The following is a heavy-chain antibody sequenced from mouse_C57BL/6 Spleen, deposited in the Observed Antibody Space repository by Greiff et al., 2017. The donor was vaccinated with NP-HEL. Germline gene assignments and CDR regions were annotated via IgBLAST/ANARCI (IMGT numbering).Heavy chain of an antibody. CDR2: IHPNSGST. CDR3: AREGNYGPYYFDY. Sequence: VQLQQPGAELVKPGASVKLSCKASGYTFTSYWMHWVKQRPGQGLEWIGMIHPNSGSTNYNEKFKSKATLTVDKSSSTAYMQLSSLTSEDSAVYYCAREGNYGPYYFDYWGQGTTLTVSS. J-gene: IGHJ2*01. CDR1: GYTFTSYW. D-gene: IGHD2-1*01. V-gene: IGHV1-64*01.